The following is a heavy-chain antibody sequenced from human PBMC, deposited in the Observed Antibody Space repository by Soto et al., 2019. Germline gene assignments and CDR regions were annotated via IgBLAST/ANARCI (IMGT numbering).Heavy chain of an antibody. J-gene: IGHJ4*02. Sequence: ASANVSCTISGYTLTELSMHWVRQAPGKGLEWMGGLDPEDGETIYAQKFQGRVNMTEDTSTDTAYMELSSLRSEDTAVYYCATPSGSYGFDYWGQGTLVTVSS. CDR2: LDPEDGET. CDR3: ATPSGSYGFDY. V-gene: IGHV1-24*01. D-gene: IGHD1-26*01. CDR1: GYTLTELS.